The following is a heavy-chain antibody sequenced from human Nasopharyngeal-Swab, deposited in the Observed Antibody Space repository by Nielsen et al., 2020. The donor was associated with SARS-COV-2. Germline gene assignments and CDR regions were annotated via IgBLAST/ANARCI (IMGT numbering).Heavy chain of an antibody. CDR2: INHSGST. V-gene: IGHV4-34*01. CDR3: ARGRGVAAQNWFDP. D-gene: IGHD6-6*01. CDR1: GGSFSGYY. J-gene: IGHJ5*02. Sequence: SETLSLTCAVCGGSFSGYYWSWIRQPPGKGLEWIGEINHSGSTNYNPSLKSRVTISVDTSKNQFSLKLSSVTAADTAVYYCARGRGVAAQNWFDPWGQGTLVTVSS.